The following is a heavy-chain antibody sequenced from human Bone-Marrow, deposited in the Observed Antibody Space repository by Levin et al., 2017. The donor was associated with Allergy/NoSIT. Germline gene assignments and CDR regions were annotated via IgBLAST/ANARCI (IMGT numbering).Heavy chain of an antibody. CDR2: IKSKTDGGTT. CDR1: GFTFSNAW. CDR3: TRTLLRADAFDI. V-gene: IGHV3-15*07. J-gene: IGHJ3*02. Sequence: PGGSLRLSCAASGFTFSNAWMNWVRQAPGKGLEWVGRIKSKTDGGTTDYAAPVKGRFTISRDDSKNTLYLQMNSLKTEDTAVYYCTRTLLRADAFDIWGQGTMVTVSS. D-gene: IGHD3-10*01.